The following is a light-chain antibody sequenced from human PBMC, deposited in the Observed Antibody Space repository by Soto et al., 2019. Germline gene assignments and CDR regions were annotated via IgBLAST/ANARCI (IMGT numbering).Light chain of an antibody. Sequence: EIVMTQSPATVSVSPGERATLSCRASQSVSSNLAWYQQKPGQAPRLFIYGVSTRATGIPARFSGSGSGTEFTLTISSLQSEDFAVYYCQQYNNWPPVFGGGTKVEIK. CDR1: QSVSSN. V-gene: IGKV3-15*01. CDR2: GVS. CDR3: QQYNNWPPV. J-gene: IGKJ4*01.